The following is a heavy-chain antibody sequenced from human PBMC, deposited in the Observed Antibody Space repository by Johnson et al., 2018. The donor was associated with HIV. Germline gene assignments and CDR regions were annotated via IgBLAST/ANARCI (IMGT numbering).Heavy chain of an antibody. D-gene: IGHD1-26*01. CDR1: GFTFSSYG. CDR2: IRYDGSNK. V-gene: IGHV3-30*02. J-gene: IGHJ3*02. Sequence: QVQLVESGGGLVQPGGSLRLSCAASGFTFSSYGMHWVRQAPGKGLEWVAFIRYDGSNKYYADSVKGRFTISRDNSKNTLYLQMNSLRAEDTAVYYCVRGRGGSYADALNIWGKGQWSPSLQ. CDR3: VRGRGGSYADALNI.